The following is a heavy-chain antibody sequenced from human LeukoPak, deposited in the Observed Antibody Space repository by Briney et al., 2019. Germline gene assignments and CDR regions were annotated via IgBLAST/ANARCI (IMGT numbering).Heavy chain of an antibody. CDR2: ISSSNTI. D-gene: IGHD1-26*01. CDR3: ARGNSGSYSQDWFDP. Sequence: PGGSLRLSCAASGFTFSSYEMNWVRQAPGKGPEWVSYISSSNTIYYADSVKGRFTISRDNARNSLYLQMNSLRDDDMALYYCARGNSGSYSQDWFDPWGQGTLVTVSS. V-gene: IGHV3-48*03. J-gene: IGHJ5*02. CDR1: GFTFSSYE.